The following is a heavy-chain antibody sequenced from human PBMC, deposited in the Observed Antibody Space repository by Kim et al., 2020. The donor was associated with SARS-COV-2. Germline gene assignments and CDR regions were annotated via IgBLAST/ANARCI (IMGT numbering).Heavy chain of an antibody. CDR2: LDYSGNT. D-gene: IGHD3-3*01. CDR3: ARAGVFWSGYGLDV. CDR1: GVSFSSDY. V-gene: IGHV4-59*01. Sequence: SETLSLTCNISGVSFSSDYWSWVRQSPEKGLEWIGYLDYSGNTKYNPSLDSRVSISVDTSKNELSLKVNSVTAADTAVYYCARAGVFWSGYGLDVWGQGTTVTVSS. J-gene: IGHJ6*02.